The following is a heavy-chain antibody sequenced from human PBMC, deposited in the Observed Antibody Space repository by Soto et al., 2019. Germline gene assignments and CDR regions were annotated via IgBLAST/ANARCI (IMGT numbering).Heavy chain of an antibody. CDR3: ARGPFLEWSLAYYYYGMDV. CDR2: IIPICGTA. CDR1: VYTFTSYY. V-gene: IGHV1-69*06. D-gene: IGHD3-3*01. Sequence: GASVKVSCKASVYTFTSYYIHWVRQAPGQGLEWMGGIIPICGTANYAQKFQGRITMTADTSTSTAYMEVSNLRSEDTAVYYCARGPFLEWSLAYYYYGMDVWGQGTTVTVSS. J-gene: IGHJ6*02.